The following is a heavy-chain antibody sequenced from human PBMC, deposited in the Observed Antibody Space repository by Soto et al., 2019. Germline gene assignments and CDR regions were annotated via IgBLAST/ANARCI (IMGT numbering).Heavy chain of an antibody. J-gene: IGHJ4*02. V-gene: IGHV5-51*01. D-gene: IGHD2-15*01. CDR3: VRSGTSSGRFSDY. CDR2: IYPSDSDI. CDR1: GYTFTSYW. Sequence: GESLKISCKGSGYTFTSYWIGWVRQMPGEGLEWMGVIYPSDSDIRYSPSFQGKVTISADKSITTAYLQWSSLKAADTAMYYCVRSGTSSGRFSDYWGQGTLVSVSS.